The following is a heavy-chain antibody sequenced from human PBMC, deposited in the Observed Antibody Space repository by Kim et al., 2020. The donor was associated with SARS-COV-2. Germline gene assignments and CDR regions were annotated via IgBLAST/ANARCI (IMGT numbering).Heavy chain of an antibody. CDR2: ISDGAVNK. V-gene: IGHV3-23*01. CDR3: AKMVIMDGYNYFYYYAMDV. D-gene: IGHD2-21*01. Sequence: GGSLRLSCAASGFTFDTYAMSWVRQAPGKGLEWVSVISDGAVNKFYADSVRGRFTISRDNSKNTLYLQMNSMRDEDTALYYCAKMVIMDGYNYFYYYAMDVWVQGTTVTVSS. J-gene: IGHJ6*02. CDR1: GFTFDTYA.